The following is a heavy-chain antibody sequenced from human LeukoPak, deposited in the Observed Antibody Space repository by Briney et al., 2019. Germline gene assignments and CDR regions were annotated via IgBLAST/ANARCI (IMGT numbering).Heavy chain of an antibody. CDR1: GFTFDDYA. Sequence: RGGSLRLSCAATGFTFDDYAMHWVRQAPGKGLEWVSVISGDGGTTYYADSVKGRFTISRDNSKNSLYLQMDSLRTEDTALYYCAKGQTGYSDRGDIDYGGQGTLVTVSS. J-gene: IGHJ4*02. CDR2: ISGDGGTT. V-gene: IGHV3-43*02. D-gene: IGHD6-13*01. CDR3: AKGQTGYSDRGDIDY.